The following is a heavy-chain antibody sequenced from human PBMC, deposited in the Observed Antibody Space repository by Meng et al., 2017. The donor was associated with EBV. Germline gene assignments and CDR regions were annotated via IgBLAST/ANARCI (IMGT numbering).Heavy chain of an antibody. J-gene: IGHJ4*02. CDR3: ARVRTFGGVIPPDY. CDR2: ISAYNGNT. V-gene: IGHV1-18*01. D-gene: IGHD3-16*02. CDR1: GYTVTSYG. Sequence: QFRLVQYGAEVKKPGASVKVSCKASGYTVTSYGISWVRQAPGQGLEWMGWISAYNGNTNYAQKLQGKVTMTTDTSTSTAYMELRSLRSDDTAVYYCARVRTFGGVIPPDYWGQGTLVTVS.